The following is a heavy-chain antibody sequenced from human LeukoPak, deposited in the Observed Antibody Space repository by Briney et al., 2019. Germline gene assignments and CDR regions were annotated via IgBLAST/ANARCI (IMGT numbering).Heavy chain of an antibody. D-gene: IGHD6-13*01. V-gene: IGHV1-2*04. J-gene: IGHJ4*02. CDR2: INPNSGGT. CDR3: ASGGGSAAGTLSLDY. Sequence: GASVKVSCKASGYTFTGYYMYWVRQAPGQGLEGRGGINPNSGGTNYAQKFQGWVTMTRDTSISTAYMELSRLRSDDTAVYYCASGGGSAAGTLSLDYWGQGTLVTVSS. CDR1: GYTFTGYY.